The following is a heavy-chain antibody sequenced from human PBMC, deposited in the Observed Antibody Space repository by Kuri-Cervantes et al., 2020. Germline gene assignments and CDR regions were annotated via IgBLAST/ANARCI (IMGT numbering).Heavy chain of an antibody. Sequence: ASVKVSCKASGYTFTGYYMHWVRQAPGQGLEWMGWINPNSGGTNYAQKFQGRVTMTRDTSISTAYMELSRLRSDDTAVYYCARVIAYGSGSRFREDVWGQGTTVTVSS. CDR1: GYTFTGYY. V-gene: IGHV1-2*02. CDR3: ARVIAYGSGSRFREDV. CDR2: INPNSGGT. J-gene: IGHJ6*02. D-gene: IGHD3-10*01.